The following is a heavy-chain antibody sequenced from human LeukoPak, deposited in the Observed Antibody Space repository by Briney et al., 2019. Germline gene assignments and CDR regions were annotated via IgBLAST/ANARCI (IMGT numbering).Heavy chain of an antibody. J-gene: IGHJ6*02. V-gene: IGHV4-39*01. Sequence: SETLSLTCTVSGGSISSSSYYWGWIRQPPGKGLEWIGSIYYSGSTYYNPSLKSRVTISVDTSKNQFSLKLTSATAADTAVYYCARRMGYCSSTSCSPYYYGLDVWGQGTTVAVSS. D-gene: IGHD2-2*01. CDR2: IYYSGST. CDR3: ARRMGYCSSTSCSPYYYGLDV. CDR1: GGSISSSSYY.